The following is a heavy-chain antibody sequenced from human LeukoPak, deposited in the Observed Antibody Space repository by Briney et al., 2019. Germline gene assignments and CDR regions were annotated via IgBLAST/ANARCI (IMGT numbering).Heavy chain of an antibody. CDR2: ISAYNGNT. V-gene: IGHV1-18*01. D-gene: IGHD3-10*01. CDR1: GYTFTSYG. J-gene: IGHJ4*02. Sequence: ASVKVSCKASGYTFTSYGISWVRQALGQGLEWMGWISAYNGNTNYAQKLQGRVTMTTDTSTSTDYMELRSLRSDDTAVYYCARDLYTMVRGVIDYWGQGTLVTVSS. CDR3: ARDLYTMVRGVIDY.